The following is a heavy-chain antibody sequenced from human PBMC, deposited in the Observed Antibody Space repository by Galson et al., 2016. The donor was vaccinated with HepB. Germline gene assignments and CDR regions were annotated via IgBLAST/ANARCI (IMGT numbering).Heavy chain of an antibody. V-gene: IGHV4-31*03. CDR2: ISYTGSS. Sequence: TLSLTCTVSGYSISSGGYHWSWIRQHPGKGLEWIGYISYTGSSSYNPSLKSRLSMSIDPSKNQFSLKLESVTAAGTAMYFCSIEPADFGDDTDAFEIWGQGTVVIVSS. CDR3: SIEPADFGDDTDAFEI. J-gene: IGHJ3*02. CDR1: GYSISSGGYH. D-gene: IGHD3-10*01.